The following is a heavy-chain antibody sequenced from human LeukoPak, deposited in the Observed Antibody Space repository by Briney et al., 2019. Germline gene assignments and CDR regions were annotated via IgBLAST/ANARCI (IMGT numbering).Heavy chain of an antibody. J-gene: IGHJ3*02. CDR3: AKDGGYPSDAFDI. Sequence: GGSLGLSCAASGFTFSSYAMSWVRQAPGKGLEWVSAISGSGGSTYYADSVKGRFTISRDNSKNTLYLQMNSLRAEDTAVYYCAKDGGYPSDAFDIWGQGTMVTVSS. CDR2: ISGSGGST. V-gene: IGHV3-23*01. D-gene: IGHD5-12*01. CDR1: GFTFSSYA.